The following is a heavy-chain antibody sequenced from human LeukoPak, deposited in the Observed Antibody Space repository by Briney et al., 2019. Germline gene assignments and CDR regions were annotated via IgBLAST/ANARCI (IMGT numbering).Heavy chain of an antibody. J-gene: IGHJ6*03. CDR3: ARGVRGVIKGYYYYYYMDV. CDR1: GYTSTGYY. Sequence: ASVKVSCKASGYTSTGYYMHWVRQAPGQGLEWMGWINPNSGGTNYAQKFQGRVTMTRDTSISTAYMELSRLRSDDTAVYYCARGVRGVIKGYYYYYYMDVWGKGTTVTISS. CDR2: INPNSGGT. V-gene: IGHV1-2*02. D-gene: IGHD3-10*01.